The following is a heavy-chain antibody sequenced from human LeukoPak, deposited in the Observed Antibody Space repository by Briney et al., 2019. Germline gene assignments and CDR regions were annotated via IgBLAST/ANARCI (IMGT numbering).Heavy chain of an antibody. D-gene: IGHD1-1*01. CDR2: TYYRSKWYT. CDR1: GDSVSSTNAA. CDR3: TRLIRRTTGTNDY. J-gene: IGHJ4*02. Sequence: SQTLSLTCAISGDSVSSTNAAWNWIRQSPSRGLEWLGRTYYRSKWYTDYAVSVKSRISITPDTSKNQFSLQLNSVTPEDTAVYYCTRLIRRTTGTNDYWGQGTLVTVSS. V-gene: IGHV6-1*01.